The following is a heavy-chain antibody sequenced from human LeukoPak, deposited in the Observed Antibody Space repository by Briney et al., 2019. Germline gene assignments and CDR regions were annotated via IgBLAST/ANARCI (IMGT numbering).Heavy chain of an antibody. V-gene: IGHV4-34*10. CDR3: ARTSTGGTYYFDY. J-gene: IGHJ4*02. D-gene: IGHD2-2*01. Sequence: SETLSLTCAVYGGSFSGYYWSWIRQPPGKGLEWIGRIYFSGSTNYNPSLRSRVTMSVDTSKSQFSLKLSLVTAADTAVYYCARTSTGGTYYFDYWGQGTLVTVSS. CDR1: GGSFSGYY. CDR2: IYFSGST.